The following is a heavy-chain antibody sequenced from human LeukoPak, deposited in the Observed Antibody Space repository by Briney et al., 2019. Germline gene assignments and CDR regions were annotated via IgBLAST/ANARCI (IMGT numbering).Heavy chain of an antibody. Sequence: ASVKVSCKASGGTFSSYAINWVRQATGQGLEWLGWMNPNSGNTGYAQKFQGRVTLTRDTSISTVYMEMSSLRSEDTAVYYCARGLGRTAMITRGGVRFDYWGQGTLVSVSS. CDR1: GGTFSSYA. V-gene: IGHV1-8*02. CDR2: MNPNSGNT. J-gene: IGHJ4*02. D-gene: IGHD5-18*01. CDR3: ARGLGRTAMITRGGVRFDY.